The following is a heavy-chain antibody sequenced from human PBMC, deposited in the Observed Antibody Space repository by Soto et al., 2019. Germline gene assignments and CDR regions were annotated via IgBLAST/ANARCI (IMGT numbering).Heavy chain of an antibody. J-gene: IGHJ4*02. CDR3: ARDIYYDSSGGIDY. V-gene: IGHV3-33*01. Sequence: GGSLRLSCAASGFTFSSYGMHWVRQAPGKGLEWVAVIWYDGSNKYYADSVKGRFTISRDNSKNTLYLQMNSLRAEDTAVYYCARDIYYDSSGGIDYWGQGTLVTVSS. CDR2: IWYDGSNK. CDR1: GFTFSSYG. D-gene: IGHD3-22*01.